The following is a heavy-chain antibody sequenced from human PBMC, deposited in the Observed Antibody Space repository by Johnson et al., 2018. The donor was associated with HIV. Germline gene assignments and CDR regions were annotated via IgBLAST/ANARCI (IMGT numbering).Heavy chain of an antibody. Sequence: VQLVEYGGGLVQPGGSLRLSCAASGFTFSTYAMSWVRQATEKGLEWVSSISGSGGTTDYADSVKGRFTIYRDNSKNTLYVQMHSLSGEEQALYFCAKSQDRSAHDYDFDLWGQGTMVTVSS. CDR1: GFTFSTYA. J-gene: IGHJ3*01. V-gene: IGHV3-23*04. CDR3: AKSQDRSAHDYDFDL. D-gene: IGHD3-22*01. CDR2: ISGSGGTT.